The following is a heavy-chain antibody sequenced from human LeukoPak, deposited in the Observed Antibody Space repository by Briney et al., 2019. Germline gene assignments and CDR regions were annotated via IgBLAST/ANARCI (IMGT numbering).Heavy chain of an antibody. V-gene: IGHV4-39*01. Sequence: KPSETLSLTCTVSGGSISSSSYYWGWIRQPPGKGLEWIGSIYYSGSTYYNPSLKSRVTISVDTSKNQFSLKLSSVTAADTAVYYCARHQKDYYDFGSGYSYNWFDPWGQGTLVTVSS. J-gene: IGHJ5*02. CDR1: GGSISSSSYY. CDR2: IYYSGST. D-gene: IGHD3-3*01. CDR3: ARHQKDYYDFGSGYSYNWFDP.